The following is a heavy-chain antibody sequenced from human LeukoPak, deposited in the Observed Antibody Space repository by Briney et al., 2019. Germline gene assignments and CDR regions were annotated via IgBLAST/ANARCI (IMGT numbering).Heavy chain of an antibody. V-gene: IGHV3-30*03. CDR3: ARDLHYYGSGSYY. Sequence: PGGSLRLSCAASGFTFSSYGMHWVRQAPGKGLEWVAVISYDGSNKYYADSVKGRFTISRDNSKNTLYLQMNSLRAEDTAVYYCARDLHYYGSGSYYWGQGTLVTVSS. CDR1: GFTFSSYG. J-gene: IGHJ4*02. D-gene: IGHD3-10*01. CDR2: ISYDGSNK.